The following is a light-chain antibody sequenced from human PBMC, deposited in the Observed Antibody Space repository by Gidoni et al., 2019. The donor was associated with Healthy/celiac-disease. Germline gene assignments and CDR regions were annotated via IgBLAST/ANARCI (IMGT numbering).Light chain of an antibody. Sequence: SYELTQPPPVSVSPGQTASITCSGDKLGDKYACWYQQKPRQSPVLVIYQDSKRPSGIPERFSGSNYGNTATLTISGTQAMDEADYYCRAWDSSTVVFGGGTKLTVL. CDR3: RAWDSSTVV. CDR2: QDS. V-gene: IGLV3-1*01. J-gene: IGLJ2*01. CDR1: KLGDKY.